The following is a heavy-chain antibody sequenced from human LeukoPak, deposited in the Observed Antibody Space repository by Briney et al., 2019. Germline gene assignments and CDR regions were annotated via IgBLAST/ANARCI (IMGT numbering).Heavy chain of an antibody. CDR3: ARDSEGDGYNFDT. CDR1: GFAINTNY. Sequence: PGGSLRLSCVASGFAINTNYMNWVRQAPGKELEWVSITYYGGTTYYADSVKGRFTISRDNSKSTLYLQMNSLRADDTAVYYCARDSEGDGYNFDTWGRGTLVTVSS. V-gene: IGHV3-53*01. J-gene: IGHJ5*02. D-gene: IGHD5-24*01. CDR2: TYYGGTT.